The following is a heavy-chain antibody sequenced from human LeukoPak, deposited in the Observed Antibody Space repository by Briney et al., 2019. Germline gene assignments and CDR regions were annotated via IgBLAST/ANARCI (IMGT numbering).Heavy chain of an antibody. CDR3: ARDPADYYDSSGYSAPRLSDY. CDR1: GGSISSGSYY. Sequence: SETLSLTCTVSGGSISSGSYYWSWIRQPAGKGLEWIGRIYTSGSTNYNPSLKGRVTISVDTSKNQFSLKLSSVTAADTAVYYCARDPADYYDSSGYSAPRLSDYWGQGTLVTVSS. V-gene: IGHV4-61*02. D-gene: IGHD3-22*01. J-gene: IGHJ4*02. CDR2: IYTSGST.